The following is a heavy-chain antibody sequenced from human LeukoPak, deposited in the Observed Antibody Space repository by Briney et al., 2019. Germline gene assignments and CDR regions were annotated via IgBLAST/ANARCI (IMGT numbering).Heavy chain of an antibody. J-gene: IGHJ4*02. V-gene: IGHV3-30*18. D-gene: IGHD5-24*01. CDR3: AKEMEMATIPGY. CDR1: GYTFTSYY. Sequence: SCKASGYTFTSYYMHWVRQAPGKGLEWVAVISYDGSNKYYADSVKGRFTISRDNSKNTLYLQMNSLRAEDTAVYYCAKEMEMATIPGYWGQGTLVTVSS. CDR2: ISYDGSNK.